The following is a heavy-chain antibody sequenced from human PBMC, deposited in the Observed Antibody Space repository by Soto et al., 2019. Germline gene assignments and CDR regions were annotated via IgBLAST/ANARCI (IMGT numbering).Heavy chain of an antibody. CDR3: ARGVGSGSYYNQYNWFDP. Sequence: ASVKVSCKASGYTFTNYGISWVRQAPGQRLEWMGWISGYNGNTKYAQKLQGRVTMTTDTSTSTAYMELRSLRSDDTAVYYCARGVGSGSYYNQYNWFDPWGQGTLVTVS. J-gene: IGHJ5*02. CDR2: ISGYNGNT. D-gene: IGHD3-10*01. CDR1: GYTFTNYG. V-gene: IGHV1-18*01.